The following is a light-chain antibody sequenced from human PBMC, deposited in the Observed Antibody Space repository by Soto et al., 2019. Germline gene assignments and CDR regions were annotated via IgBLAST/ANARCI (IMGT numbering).Light chain of an antibody. CDR2: LGS. Sequence: DIVMTQSPLSLPVTPGGPASISCRSSQSLLYSDAYNYLDWYLQKPGQSPQLLIYLGSSRASGVPDRFSGSGSGTDFTLKISRVQAEDIGVYYCMQTLQTPRTFGQGTKV. CDR1: QSLLYSDAYNY. V-gene: IGKV2-28*01. CDR3: MQTLQTPRT. J-gene: IGKJ1*01.